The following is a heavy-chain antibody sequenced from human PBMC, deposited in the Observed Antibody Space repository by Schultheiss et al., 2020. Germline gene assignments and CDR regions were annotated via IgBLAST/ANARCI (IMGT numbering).Heavy chain of an antibody. V-gene: IGHV3-30*02. D-gene: IGHD5-12*01. CDR3: AKHLPRRGYSGYDRGMDV. Sequence: GGSLRLSCAASGFTFSSYGMHWVRQAPGKGLEWVAVIWYDGSNKYYADSVKGRFTISRDNSKNTLYLQMNSLRAEDTAVYYCAKHLPRRGYSGYDRGMDVWGQGTTVTVSS. J-gene: IGHJ6*02. CDR2: IWYDGSNK. CDR1: GFTFSSYG.